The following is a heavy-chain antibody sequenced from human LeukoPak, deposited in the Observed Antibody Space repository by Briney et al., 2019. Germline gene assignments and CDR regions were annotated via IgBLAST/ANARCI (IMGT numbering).Heavy chain of an antibody. CDR3: ARESDGTYYYDSSGQIDY. Sequence: SETLSLTCTVSGGSVSSADYYWSWIRHPPGKALEWIGYIYHTGSNNYKYSLKSRVTISLDTSKNRFSLKLSSVTAADTAVYYCARESDGTYYYDSSGQIDYWGQGTLVTVSS. CDR1: GGSVSSADYY. D-gene: IGHD3-22*01. J-gene: IGHJ4*02. CDR2: IYHTGSN. V-gene: IGHV4-61*08.